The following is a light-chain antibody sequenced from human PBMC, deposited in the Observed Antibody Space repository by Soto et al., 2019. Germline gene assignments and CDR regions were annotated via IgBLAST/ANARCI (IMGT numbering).Light chain of an antibody. V-gene: IGLV2-14*01. CDR2: EVN. Sequence: QSVLTQPASVSGSPGQSITISCTGTSSDVGGYDYVSWYQLHPGKAPKLMVFEVNNRPSGVSYRFSGSKSGNTASLTISGLQAEGEADYFCSSYSISTAYLFGTGTKVTAL. CDR1: SSDVGGYDY. CDR3: SSYSISTAYL. J-gene: IGLJ1*01.